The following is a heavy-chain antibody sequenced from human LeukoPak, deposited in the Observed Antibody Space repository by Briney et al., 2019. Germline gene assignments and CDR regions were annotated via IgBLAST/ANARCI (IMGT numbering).Heavy chain of an antibody. CDR1: GFTVNSNY. CDR3: ASQLVLPNYSYGMDV. CDR2: IYSGGST. J-gene: IGHJ6*02. V-gene: IGHV3-66*02. Sequence: GGSLRLSCAASGFTVNSNYMSWIRQAPGKGLEWVSVIYSGGSTYYADSVKSRFTISIDNSKNPLYLQMNSLRAEDTAVYYCASQLVLPNYSYGMDVWGQGTTVTVSS.